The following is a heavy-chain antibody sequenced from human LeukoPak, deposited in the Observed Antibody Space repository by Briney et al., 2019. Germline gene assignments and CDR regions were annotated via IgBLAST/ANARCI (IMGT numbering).Heavy chain of an antibody. CDR1: GFTVSSNY. D-gene: IGHD3-3*01. CDR2: IYSGGST. Sequence: GGSLRLSCAASGFTVSSNYMSWVRQAPGKGLEWVSVIYSGGSTYYADSVKGRFTISRDNSKNTLYLQMNSLRAEDTAVYYCARSKRAIHHYYYGMDVWGQGTTVTVSS. CDR3: ARSKRAIHHYYYGMDV. J-gene: IGHJ6*02. V-gene: IGHV3-53*01.